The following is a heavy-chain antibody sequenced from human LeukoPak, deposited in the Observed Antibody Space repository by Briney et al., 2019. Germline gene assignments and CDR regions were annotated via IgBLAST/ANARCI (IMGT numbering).Heavy chain of an antibody. V-gene: IGHV3-30*02. CDR1: GFTFSSYG. D-gene: IGHD4-17*01. Sequence: GGSLRLSCAASGFTFSSYGMHWVRQAPGKGLEWVAFIRYDGSNKYYADSVKGRFTISRDNSKNTLYLQMNSLRVEDTAVYYCARRGAVTYAFDIWGQGTMVTVSS. J-gene: IGHJ3*02. CDR3: ARRGAVTYAFDI. CDR2: IRYDGSNK.